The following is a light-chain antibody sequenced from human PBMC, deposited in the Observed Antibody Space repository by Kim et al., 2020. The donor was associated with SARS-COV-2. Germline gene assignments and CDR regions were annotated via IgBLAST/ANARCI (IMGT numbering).Light chain of an antibody. Sequence: RVTISCSGRRTNIGTNAVSWYQQLPGTAPKLLLYTNNQRPSGVPDRFSGSKSGASASLAISGLQSEDEANYYCASWDDSLNGLWVFGGGTQLTVL. CDR1: RTNIGTNA. CDR2: TNN. J-gene: IGLJ3*02. V-gene: IGLV1-44*01. CDR3: ASWDDSLNGLWV.